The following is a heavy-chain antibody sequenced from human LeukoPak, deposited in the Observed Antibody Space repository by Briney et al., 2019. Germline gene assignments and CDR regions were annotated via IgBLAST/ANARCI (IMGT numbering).Heavy chain of an antibody. CDR3: ARGAMVIFSSSMVAFDI. CDR2: ISYDGSNK. D-gene: IGHD5-18*01. Sequence: QPGGSLRLSCAASGFTFSSYAMHWVRQAPGKGLEWVAVISYDGSNKYYADSVKGRFTISRDNSKNTLYLQMNSLRAEDTAVYYCARGAMVIFSSSMVAFDIWGQGTMVTVSS. J-gene: IGHJ3*02. V-gene: IGHV3-30-3*01. CDR1: GFTFSSYA.